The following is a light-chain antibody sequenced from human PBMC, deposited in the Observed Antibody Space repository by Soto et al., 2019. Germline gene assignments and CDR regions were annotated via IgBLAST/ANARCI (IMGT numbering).Light chain of an antibody. V-gene: IGLV1-44*01. J-gene: IGLJ3*02. CDR2: ADN. Sequence: QSGLSQPPSASGTPGQRVTISCSGRTSNIGSNIVSWYQQLPGTAPKLVIFADNQRPSGVPDRFSGFKSGTSASLAINGLQSEDEADYYCAALDDMLRGHWEFGGGTKLTVL. CDR3: AALDDMLRGHWE. CDR1: TSNIGSNI.